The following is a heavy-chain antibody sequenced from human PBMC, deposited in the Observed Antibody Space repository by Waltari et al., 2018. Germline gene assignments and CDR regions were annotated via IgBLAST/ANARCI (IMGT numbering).Heavy chain of an antibody. Sequence: QVQLQESGPGLVKPSETLSLTCTVSGGSISSYYWSWIRQPPGKGLEWIGYIYYSGSTNCNPARKSRVTISVDTSKNQFSLKLSSVTAADTAVYYCARETAAGTNYGMDVWGQGTTVTVSS. CDR2: IYYSGST. D-gene: IGHD6-13*01. CDR1: GGSISSYY. CDR3: ARETAAGTNYGMDV. J-gene: IGHJ6*02. V-gene: IGHV4-59*01.